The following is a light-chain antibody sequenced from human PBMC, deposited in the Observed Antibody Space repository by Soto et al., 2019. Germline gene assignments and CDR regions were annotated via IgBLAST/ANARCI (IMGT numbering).Light chain of an antibody. V-gene: IGKV1-12*01. J-gene: IGKJ1*01. Sequence: DIQMTQSPSSVSASVGDRVTITCGASQGITIWLAWYQQKPGKAPKLLIYAASSLQSGVPSRFSGSGSGTDFTLTISSLQPEDFATYYCQQANSFPWTFGQGTKVEIK. CDR2: AAS. CDR1: QGITIW. CDR3: QQANSFPWT.